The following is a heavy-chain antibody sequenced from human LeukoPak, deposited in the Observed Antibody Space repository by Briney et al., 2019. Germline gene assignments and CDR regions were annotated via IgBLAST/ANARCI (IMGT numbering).Heavy chain of an antibody. CDR1: GYTFTSYD. CDR3: AKDQEGWYFDGHYYFDY. D-gene: IGHD3-9*01. Sequence: GASVKVSCKASGYTFTSYDINWVRQATGQGLEWMGWMNPNSGNTGYAQKFQGRVTMTRNTSISTAYMELSSLRAEDTAVYYCAKDQEGWYFDGHYYFDYWGQGTLVTVSS. CDR2: MNPNSGNT. V-gene: IGHV1-8*01. J-gene: IGHJ4*02.